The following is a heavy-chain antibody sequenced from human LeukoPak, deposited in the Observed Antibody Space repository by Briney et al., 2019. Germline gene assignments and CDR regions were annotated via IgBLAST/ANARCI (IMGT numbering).Heavy chain of an antibody. CDR3: ARSTSSGSYYEN. D-gene: IGHD3-10*01. V-gene: IGHV4-39*01. Sequence: SETLSLTCTVSGDSISSSYYSWGWLRQPPGKGLEWIGNISYSGSTYYNPSLKSRVTISVDRTKNQFSLKLTSVTAADTAVYFCARSTSSGSYYENWGQGSLVIVSA. J-gene: IGHJ4*02. CDR2: ISYSGST. CDR1: GDSISSSYYS.